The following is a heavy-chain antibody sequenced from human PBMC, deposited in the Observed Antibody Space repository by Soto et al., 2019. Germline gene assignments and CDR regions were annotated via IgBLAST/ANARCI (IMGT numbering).Heavy chain of an antibody. CDR2: IYYSANT. CDR1: GGSISSGGYY. Sequence: QVQLQESGPGLVKPSQTLSLTCSVSGGSISSGGYYWSWIRQPPGKGLEWIGYIYYSANTHYNPSLKGLVSISADTSKNQFSLNLSSVTAADTAVYYCARSGGNSYYYDMDVWGQGTTVTVSS. CDR3: ARSGGNSYYYDMDV. D-gene: IGHD3-10*01. V-gene: IGHV4-31*01. J-gene: IGHJ6*02.